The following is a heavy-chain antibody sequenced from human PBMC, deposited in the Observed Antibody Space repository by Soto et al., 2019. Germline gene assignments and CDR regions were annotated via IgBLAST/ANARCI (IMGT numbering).Heavy chain of an antibody. CDR3: ARDATGMVGRPNTNWFDP. Sequence: EVQLVESGGGLVKPGGSLRLSCVASGFSFSDFAMSWVRQGPGKGLEWVSGISGFGGTTYYSDSVKGRFIISRDSSTNTLFLQMNSLTAEDTGVYYCARDATGMVGRPNTNWFDPWGQGTLVTVSS. D-gene: IGHD2-15*01. V-gene: IGHV3-23*04. J-gene: IGHJ5*02. CDR2: ISGFGGTT. CDR1: GFSFSDFA.